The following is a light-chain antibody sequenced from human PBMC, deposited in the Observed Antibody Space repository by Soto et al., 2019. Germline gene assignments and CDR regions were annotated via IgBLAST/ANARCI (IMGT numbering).Light chain of an antibody. Sequence: NFMLTQPHSVSESPGKTVTISCTRSSGSIASNYVQWYQQRPGSVPTTLIYEDDQRPSGVPGRFSGSIDSSSNSASLIISGLKTEDEADYYCQSYDSTSVVFGEGTKLTV. CDR3: QSYDSTSVV. CDR1: SGSIASNY. J-gene: IGLJ2*01. CDR2: EDD. V-gene: IGLV6-57*04.